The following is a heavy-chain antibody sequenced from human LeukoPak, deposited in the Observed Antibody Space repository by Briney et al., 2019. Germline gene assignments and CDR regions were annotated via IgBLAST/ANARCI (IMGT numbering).Heavy chain of an antibody. CDR2: INHSGST. D-gene: IGHD3-9*01. CDR1: GGSFSGYY. CDR3: ARNILTGFRRVDY. V-gene: IGHV4-34*01. J-gene: IGHJ4*02. Sequence: SETLSLTCAVYGGSFSGYYWSWIRQPPGKGLEWIGEINHSGSTNYNPSLKSRVTISVDTSKNQFSLKLSSVTAADTAVYYCARNILTGFRRVDYWGQGTLVTVSS.